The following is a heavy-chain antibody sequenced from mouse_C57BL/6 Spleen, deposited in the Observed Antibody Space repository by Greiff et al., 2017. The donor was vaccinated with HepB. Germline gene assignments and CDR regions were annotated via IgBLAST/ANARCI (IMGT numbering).Heavy chain of an antibody. CDR3: ASDHLEFITTY. V-gene: IGHV1-72*01. Sequence: VQLQQPGAELVKPGASVKLSCKASGYTFTSYWMHWVKQRPGRGLEWIGRIDPNSGGTKYNEKFKSKATLTVDKPSSTAYMQLISLTSEDSAVYYCASDHLEFITTYWGQGTTLTVSS. CDR2: IDPNSGGT. CDR1: GYTFTSYW. J-gene: IGHJ2*01. D-gene: IGHD1-1*01.